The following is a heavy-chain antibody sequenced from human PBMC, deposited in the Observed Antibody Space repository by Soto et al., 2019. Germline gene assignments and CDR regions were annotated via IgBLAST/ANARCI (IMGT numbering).Heavy chain of an antibody. V-gene: IGHV3-11*06. CDR1: GCTFSDYD. Sequence: PGGSLRLSCAASGCTFSDYDMSWIRQPPGKGLEWVSYISSSSSYIYYADSVNGRFTISNDTAKNSLYLHMNSLRAADIAVYYSACSKCSYDCHPGGRFDPWGEGSLVKVSS. CDR3: ACSKCSYDCHPGGRFDP. D-gene: IGHD3-16*01. CDR2: ISSSSSYI. J-gene: IGHJ5*02.